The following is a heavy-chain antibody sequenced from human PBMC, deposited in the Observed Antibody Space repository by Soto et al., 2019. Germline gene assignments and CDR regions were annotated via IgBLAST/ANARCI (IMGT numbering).Heavy chain of an antibody. Sequence: QVQLQESGPGLVKPSQTLSLTCSVSGGYISSGGNYWSWIRQHPGKGLEWIGFIYYTGHTKYNAALKSRVNISGDMSQNQFSLTLTSVTAADTAVYYCAREDINESFFDSWGPGIRSPSP. V-gene: IGHV4-31*03. CDR1: GGYISSGGNY. CDR3: AREDINESFFDS. CDR2: IYYTGHT. J-gene: IGHJ4*02. D-gene: IGHD2-8*01.